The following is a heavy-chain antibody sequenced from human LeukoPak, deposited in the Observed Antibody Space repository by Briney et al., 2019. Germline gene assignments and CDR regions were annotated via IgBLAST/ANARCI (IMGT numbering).Heavy chain of an antibody. CDR3: ARGMTGAYRIMDV. CDR2: TSPDGTTT. J-gene: IGHJ6*02. CDR1: GFTFNTYW. V-gene: IGHV3-74*01. D-gene: IGHD3-16*01. Sequence: PGGSLRLSCVASGFTFNTYWMHWVRQGPGNGLVWVSLTSPDGTTTTYADSVDGRFTVSRDNAKNTLSLRMNSLRAEDAAVYYCARGMTGAYRIMDVWGQGTTVTVS.